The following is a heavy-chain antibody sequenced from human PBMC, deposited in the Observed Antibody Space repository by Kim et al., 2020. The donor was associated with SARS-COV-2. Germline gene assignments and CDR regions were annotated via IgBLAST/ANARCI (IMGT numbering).Heavy chain of an antibody. Sequence: GRFAIARDNAQNTLYLQMNSLRAEDTAVYYCARDRRLITIFGVVESLFDCWGQGTLVTVSS. CDR3: ARDRRLITIFGVVESLFDC. J-gene: IGHJ4*02. V-gene: IGHV3-74*01. D-gene: IGHD3-3*01.